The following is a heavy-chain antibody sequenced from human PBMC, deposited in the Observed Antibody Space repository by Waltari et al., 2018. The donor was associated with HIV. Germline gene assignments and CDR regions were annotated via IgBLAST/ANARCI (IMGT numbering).Heavy chain of an antibody. CDR1: GYRFTSYY. CDR2: INPKSGGT. CDR3: ARGGGPNSTGH. J-gene: IGHJ4*02. V-gene: IGHV1-2*02. D-gene: IGHD3-16*01. Sequence: VQLMQSGAEVTKPGAPEKVSCEAPGYRFTSYYIYWVRQAPGQGLEWMGWINPKSGGTNYARRFEGEVSLTRDTSINTVFLEFNRLTLDDTAFYYCARGGGPNSTGHWGQGTLITVSS.